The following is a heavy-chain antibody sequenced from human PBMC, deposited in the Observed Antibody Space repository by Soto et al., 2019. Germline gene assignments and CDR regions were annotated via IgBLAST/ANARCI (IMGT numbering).Heavy chain of an antibody. CDR2: ISYDGSNK. J-gene: IGHJ4*02. D-gene: IGHD3-22*01. CDR1: GFTFSSYA. V-gene: IGHV3-30-3*01. Sequence: PGGSLRLSCAASGFTFSSYAMHWVRQAPGKGLERVAVISYDGSNKYYADSVKGRFTISRDNSKNTLYLQMNSLRAEDTAVYYCARDLVSLRMIVVVITGYDYWGQGTLVTVSS. CDR3: ARDLVSLRMIVVVITGYDY.